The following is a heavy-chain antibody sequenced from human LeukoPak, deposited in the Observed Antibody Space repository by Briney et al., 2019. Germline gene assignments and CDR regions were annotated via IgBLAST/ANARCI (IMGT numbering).Heavy chain of an antibody. CDR2: INPNSGGT. J-gene: IGHJ4*02. CDR1: GYTFTGYY. CDR3: ARGLYCSNGVCHTEFDH. D-gene: IGHD2-8*01. V-gene: IGHV1-2*02. Sequence: GVSVKVSCKASGYTFTGYYMHWVRQAPGQGLEWMGWINPNSGGTNYAQKFKGRVTMTRDTSISTAYMEVSGLRSDDTAIYFCARGLYCSNGVCHTEFDHWGQGTLVTVSS.